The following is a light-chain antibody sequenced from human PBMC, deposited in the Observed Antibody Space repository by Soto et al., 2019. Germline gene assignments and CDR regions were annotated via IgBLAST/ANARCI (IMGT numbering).Light chain of an antibody. V-gene: IGKV1-39*01. CDR2: AAS. CDR3: QQSYNSPPT. J-gene: IGKJ1*01. CDR1: ESIRSY. Sequence: IQMTQSPSSLSASVGARVTISCRASESIRSYLNWYQQKPGNAPKIMSYAASTLQSGIPSRFRGSGSGTDFIFTITSLQPEDFETYFCQQSYNSPPTFGQGTKVDIK.